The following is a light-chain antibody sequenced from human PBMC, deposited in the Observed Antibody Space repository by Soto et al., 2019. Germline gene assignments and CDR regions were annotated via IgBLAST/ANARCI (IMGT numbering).Light chain of an antibody. Sequence: QAVLTQPPSVSGAPGQRVTISCAGSRSNFGAGYAAHWYQQLPGTAPKLLIYENTNRPSGVPDRFSGSKSGTSASLAIIGLQAEDEADYYCQSYDGSLSAPVFGGGTKLTVL. V-gene: IGLV1-40*01. CDR1: RSNFGAGYA. CDR3: QSYDGSLSAPV. CDR2: ENT. J-gene: IGLJ2*01.